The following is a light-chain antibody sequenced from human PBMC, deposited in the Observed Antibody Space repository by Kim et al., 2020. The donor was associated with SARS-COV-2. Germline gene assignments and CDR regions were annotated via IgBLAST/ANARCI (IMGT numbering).Light chain of an antibody. CDR2: QDS. Sequence: SVYPGQTASFTCSGDKLGDKYSRWYQQKPGQSPVLVIYQDSKRPSGIPERFSGSNSGNTATLTISGTQAMDEADYYCQAWDSSTEVFGTGTKVTVL. V-gene: IGLV3-1*01. CDR3: QAWDSSTEV. CDR1: KLGDKY. J-gene: IGLJ1*01.